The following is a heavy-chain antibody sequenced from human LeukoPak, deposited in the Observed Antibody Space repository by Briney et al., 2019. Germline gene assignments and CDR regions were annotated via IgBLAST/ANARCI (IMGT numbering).Heavy chain of an antibody. V-gene: IGHV3-64*01. CDR3: ARWGSTSCYDY. Sequence: PGGSLRLSYAASGFTVSSNYMSWVRQAPGKGLEYVSAISTNGDGTYYANSVKGRFTISRDNSKNTLYLQMGSLRVEDMAVYYCARWGSTSCYDYWGQGTLVTVSS. CDR1: GFTVSSNY. J-gene: IGHJ4*02. CDR2: ISTNGDGT. D-gene: IGHD2-2*01.